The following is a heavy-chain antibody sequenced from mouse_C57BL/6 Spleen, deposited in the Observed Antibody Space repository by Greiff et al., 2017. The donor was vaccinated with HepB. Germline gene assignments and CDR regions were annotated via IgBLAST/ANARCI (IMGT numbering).Heavy chain of an antibody. CDR1: GYTFTDYE. Sequence: VQLVESGAELVRPGASVTLSCKASGYTFTDYEMHWVKQTPVHGLEWIGAIDPETGGTAYNQKFKGKAILTADKSSSTAYMELRSLTSEDSAVYYCTKLWGYWGQGTTLTVSS. CDR2: IDPETGGT. D-gene: IGHD1-1*02. J-gene: IGHJ2*01. CDR3: TKLWGY. V-gene: IGHV1-15*01.